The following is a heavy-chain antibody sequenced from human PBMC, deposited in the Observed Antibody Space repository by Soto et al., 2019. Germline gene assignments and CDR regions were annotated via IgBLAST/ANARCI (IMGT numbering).Heavy chain of an antibody. D-gene: IGHD5-18*01. V-gene: IGHV3-30*18. CDR3: AKGFSYSVIDY. CDR2: ISYDGSNK. Sequence: QVQLVESGGGVVQPGRSLRLSCAASGFTFSTYGMHWVRQAPGKGLEWVAVISYDGSNKYYADSVKGRFTISRDNSKNTLYLQMSRRRAEDTVVYYCAKGFSYSVIDYWGQGTLVTVSS. CDR1: GFTFSTYG. J-gene: IGHJ4*02.